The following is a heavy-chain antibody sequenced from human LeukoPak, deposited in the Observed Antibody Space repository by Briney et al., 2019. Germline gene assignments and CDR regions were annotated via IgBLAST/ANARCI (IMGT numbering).Heavy chain of an antibody. CDR2: IIPILGIA. V-gene: IGHV1-69*04. CDR3: ARGSNSYGSGSYYSFVLPNWFDP. CDR1: GGTFSRYA. J-gene: IGHJ5*02. D-gene: IGHD3-10*01. Sequence: WVEVSCKASGGTFSRYAISWVRQAPGQGLEWMGRIIPILGIANYAQKLQGRVTITADKSTSTAYMELSSLRSEDTAVYYCARGSNSYGSGSYYSFVLPNWFDPWGQGTLVTVSS.